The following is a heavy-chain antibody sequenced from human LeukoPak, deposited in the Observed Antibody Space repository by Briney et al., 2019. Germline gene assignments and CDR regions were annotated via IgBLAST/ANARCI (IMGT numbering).Heavy chain of an antibody. D-gene: IGHD3-9*01. CDR1: GGSISSGGYS. J-gene: IGHJ4*02. CDR3: ARGGWLTGYFD. CDR2: IYHSGST. Sequence: SETLSLTCAVSGGSISSGGYSWSWIRQPPGKGLEWIGYIYHSGSTYYNPSLKSRVTISVDRSKSQFSLKLSSVSAADTAVYYCARGGWLTGYFDWGQGTLVTVSS. V-gene: IGHV4-30-2*01.